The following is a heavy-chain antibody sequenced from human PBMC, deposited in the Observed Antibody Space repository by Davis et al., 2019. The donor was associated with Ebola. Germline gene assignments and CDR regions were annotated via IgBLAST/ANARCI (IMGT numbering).Heavy chain of an antibody. D-gene: IGHD3-9*01. J-gene: IGHJ6*02. CDR1: GGSFSGYY. CDR3: ARDQSNYDILTYGMDV. V-gene: IGHV4-34*01. CDR2: INHSGST. Sequence: SETLSLTCAVYGGSFSGYYWSWIRQPPGKGLEWIGEINHSGSTNYNPSLKSRVTISVDTSKNQFSLKLSSVTAEDTAVYYCARDQSNYDILTYGMDVWGQGTTVTVSS.